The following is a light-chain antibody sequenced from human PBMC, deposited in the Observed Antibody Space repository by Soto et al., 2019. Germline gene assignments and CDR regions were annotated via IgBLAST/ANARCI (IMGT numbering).Light chain of an antibody. CDR1: SSNIGSNA. Sequence: QSVLPQPPSASGTPGQRVTISCSGSSSNIGSNALNWYQQLPGTAPKLLIYSDNQRPSGVPDRFSGSKSGTSASLAISGLQSEDEADYYCAAWDDSLNGRVFGTGTKVTVL. J-gene: IGLJ1*01. V-gene: IGLV1-44*01. CDR2: SDN. CDR3: AAWDDSLNGRV.